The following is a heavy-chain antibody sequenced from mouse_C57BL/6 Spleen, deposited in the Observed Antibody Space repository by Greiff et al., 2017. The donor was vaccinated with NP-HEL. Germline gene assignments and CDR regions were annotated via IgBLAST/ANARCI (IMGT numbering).Heavy chain of an antibody. D-gene: IGHD2-1*01. J-gene: IGHJ4*01. CDR2: IYPGDGDT. CDR3: ARDGNWHY. Sequence: QVQLQQSGPELVKPGASVKISCKASGYAFSSSWMNWVKQRPGKGLEWIGRIYPGDGDTNYNGKFKGKATLTADKSSSTAYMQLSSLTAEDSAVYFCARDGNWHYWGQGTSVTVSS. V-gene: IGHV1-82*01. CDR1: GYAFSSSW.